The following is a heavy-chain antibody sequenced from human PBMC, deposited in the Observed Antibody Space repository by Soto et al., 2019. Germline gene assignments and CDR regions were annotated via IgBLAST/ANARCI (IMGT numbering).Heavy chain of an antibody. J-gene: IGHJ4*02. CDR2: ISGYNGNT. CDR1: GYTFTTYC. Sequence: ASVKVSCKASGYTFTTYCFSWVRQAPGQGLEWLGWISGYNGNTNYAQRFQDRVTMTTDTSTSTAYLHLTSLSSDDTALYYCARARMVRGVVTYFFDLWGQGTPVTVSS. D-gene: IGHD3-10*01. V-gene: IGHV1-18*04. CDR3: ARARMVRGVVTYFFDL.